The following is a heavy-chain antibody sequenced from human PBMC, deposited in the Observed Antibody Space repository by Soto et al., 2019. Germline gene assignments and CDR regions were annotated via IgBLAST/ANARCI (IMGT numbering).Heavy chain of an antibody. CDR1: GYTFTSYG. J-gene: IGHJ5*02. D-gene: IGHD3-3*01. V-gene: IGHV1-18*01. CDR3: ARGAVYDFWSGYYTAGFAP. Sequence: ASVKVSCKASGYTFTSYGVSWVRQAPGQGLEWMGWISAYNGNTNYAQKLQGRVTTTTDTSTSTAYMELRSLRSDDTAVYFCARGAVYDFWSGYYTAGFAPGGKGTLVTVSS. CDR2: ISAYNGNT.